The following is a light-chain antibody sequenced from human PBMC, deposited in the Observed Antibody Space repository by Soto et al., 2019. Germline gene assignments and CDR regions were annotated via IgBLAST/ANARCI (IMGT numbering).Light chain of an antibody. Sequence: DIQMTQSPSSVSASVGDRVTITCRASQVINNWLAWYQQKPGKAPNLLFYAASTLQSGVPSRFSGSGSGTDFTLTISSLQPEDFATYYCQQANSFPFTFGPGTKVDIK. CDR3: QQANSFPFT. V-gene: IGKV1-12*02. J-gene: IGKJ3*01. CDR2: AAS. CDR1: QVINNW.